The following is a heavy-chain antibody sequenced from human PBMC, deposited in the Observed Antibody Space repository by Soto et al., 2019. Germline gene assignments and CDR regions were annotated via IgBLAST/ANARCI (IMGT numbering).Heavy chain of an antibody. V-gene: IGHV4-34*01. CDR1: GGSFSGYY. CDR3: ARSPYADALDI. Sequence: SETLYLNCAFYGGSFSGYYWTWIRQPPGTGLEWIGEINHSGSANYNPSLKSRVTISVDTSKNQFSLKVDSLTAEDTAVYYCARSPYADALDIWGQGTMVT. J-gene: IGHJ3*02. D-gene: IGHD2-2*01. CDR2: INHSGSA.